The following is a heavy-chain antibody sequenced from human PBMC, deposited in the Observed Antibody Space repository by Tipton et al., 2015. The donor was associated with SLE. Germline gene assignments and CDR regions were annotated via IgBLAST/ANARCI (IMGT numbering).Heavy chain of an antibody. D-gene: IGHD3-22*01. CDR1: GGSISSYY. J-gene: IGHJ4*02. Sequence: TLSLTCTVSGGSISSYYWSWIRQPPGKGLEWIGYIYYSGSTNYNPSLKSRVTISVDTSKNQFSLKLSSVTAADTAVYYCARRLGSSGFDYWGQGTLVNVSS. CDR2: IYYSGST. V-gene: IGHV4-59*08. CDR3: ARRLGSSGFDY.